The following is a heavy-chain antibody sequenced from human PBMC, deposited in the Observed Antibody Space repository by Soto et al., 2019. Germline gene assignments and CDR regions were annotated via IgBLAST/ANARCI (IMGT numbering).Heavy chain of an antibody. CDR3: ARDLQLRVCDY. V-gene: IGHV1-2*04. CDR1: GYTFTGYF. CDR2: INPNSGGT. Sequence: GASVKVSCKASGYTFTGYFMHWVRQAPGQGLEWMGWINPNSGGTNYAQKFQGWVTMTRDTSISTAYMELSRLRSDDTAVYYCARDLQLRVCDYWGQGTLVTVSS. D-gene: IGHD1-7*01. J-gene: IGHJ4*02.